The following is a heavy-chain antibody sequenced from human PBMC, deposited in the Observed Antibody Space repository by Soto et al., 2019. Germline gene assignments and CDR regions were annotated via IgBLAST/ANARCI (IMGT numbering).Heavy chain of an antibody. CDR3: ASTYDFWSGYFPSDYYYYMDV. CDR2: IYYSGST. D-gene: IGHD3-3*01. V-gene: IGHV4-59*01. CDR1: GGSISSYY. Sequence: SDTLSHTCTVSGGSISSYYWSWIRQPPGKGLEWIGYIYYSGSTNYNPSLKSRVTISVDTSKNQFSLKLSSVTAADTAVYYCASTYDFWSGYFPSDYYYYMDVWGKGTTVT. J-gene: IGHJ6*03.